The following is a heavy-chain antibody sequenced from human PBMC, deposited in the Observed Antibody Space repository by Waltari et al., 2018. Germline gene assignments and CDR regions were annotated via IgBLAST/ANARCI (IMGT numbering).Heavy chain of an antibody. Sequence: EVQLVQSGAEVKQPGESLKISCKGSGYSFTSYWIGWVRPLPGQGLEWMGITYPGDSDTRYSPSFQGQVTISADKSISTAYLQWSSLKASDTAMYYCARRWYYDSSGYLPDWYFDLWGRGTLVTVSS. CDR2: TYPGDSDT. CDR1: GYSFTSYW. V-gene: IGHV5-51*01. J-gene: IGHJ2*01. D-gene: IGHD3-22*01. CDR3: ARRWYYDSSGYLPDWYFDL.